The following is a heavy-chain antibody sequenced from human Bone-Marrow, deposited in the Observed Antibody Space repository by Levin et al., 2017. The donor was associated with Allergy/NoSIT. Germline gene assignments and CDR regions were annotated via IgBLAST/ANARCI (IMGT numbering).Heavy chain of an antibody. CDR2: IGTAGDT. V-gene: IGHV3-13*04. D-gene: IGHD3-16*02. Sequence: GESLKISCAASGFTFSSYDMHWVRQATGKGLEWVSAIGTAGDTYYPGSVKGRFTISRENAKNSLYLQMNSLRAGDTAVYYCARSPPIYGDRLRLGELSFMVRHRIYYYDYGMDGWGQGTTVTVSS. J-gene: IGHJ6*02. CDR1: GFTFSSYD. CDR3: ARSPPIYGDRLRLGELSFMVRHRIYYYDYGMDG.